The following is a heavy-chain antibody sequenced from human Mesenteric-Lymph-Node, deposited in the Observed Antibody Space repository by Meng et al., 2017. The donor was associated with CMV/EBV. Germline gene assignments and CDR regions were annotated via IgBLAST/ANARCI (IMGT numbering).Heavy chain of an antibody. CDR1: GFTVSNNY. J-gene: IGHJ2*01. D-gene: IGHD4-23*01. CDR2: VSWNGSRT. CDR3: ARDLYGGNKWYFDL. Sequence: GGSLRLSCAASGFTVSNNYMTWVRQAPGKGLEWVSGVSWNGSRTHYADSVKGRFIISRDNSKNTLYFQMNNLRAEDTAVYYCARDLYGGNKWYFDLWGRGTLVTVSS. V-gene: IGHV3-19*01.